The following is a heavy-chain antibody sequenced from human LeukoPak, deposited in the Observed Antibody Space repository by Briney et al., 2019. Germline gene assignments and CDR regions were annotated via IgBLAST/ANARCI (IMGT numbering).Heavy chain of an antibody. J-gene: IGHJ1*01. CDR3: AKDYGDYGSLEYFQH. V-gene: IGHV3-30*02. CDR2: IWYDGSNK. CDR1: GFTFSSYG. D-gene: IGHD4-17*01. Sequence: GGSLRLSCAASGFTFSSYGMHWVRQAPGKGLEWVAVIWYDGSNKYYADSVKGRFTISRDNSKNTLYLQMNSLRAEDTAVYYCAKDYGDYGSLEYFQHWGQGTLVTVSS.